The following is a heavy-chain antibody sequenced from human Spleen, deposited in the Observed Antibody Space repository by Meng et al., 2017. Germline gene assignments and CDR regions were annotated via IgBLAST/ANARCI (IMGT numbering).Heavy chain of an antibody. CDR1: GGSFSGYY. D-gene: IGHD4-11*01. V-gene: IGHV4-34*01. Sequence: SQTLSLTCAVYGGSFSGYYWSWIRQPPGKGLEWIGEINHSGSTNYNPSLKSRVTISVDTSQNNLPLRLSSVTAADSAVYYFARGPTTMAHDFDYWGQGTLVTVSS. J-gene: IGHJ4*02. CDR3: ARGPTTMAHDFDY. CDR2: INHSGST.